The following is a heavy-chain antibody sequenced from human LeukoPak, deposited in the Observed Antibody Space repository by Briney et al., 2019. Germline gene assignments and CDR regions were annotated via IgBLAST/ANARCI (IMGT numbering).Heavy chain of an antibody. V-gene: IGHV1-58*01. Sequence: TSVKVSCTASGFTFTISAVQWVRQARGQRLEWIGWIVVSSGNTNYAQKFQERVTITRDMSTSTAYMELSSLRSEDTAVYYCAAGLARGYCSGGSCHHYYYGMDVWGKGTTVTVSS. CDR2: IVVSSGNT. CDR1: GFTFTISA. D-gene: IGHD2-15*01. CDR3: AAGLARGYCSGGSCHHYYYGMDV. J-gene: IGHJ6*04.